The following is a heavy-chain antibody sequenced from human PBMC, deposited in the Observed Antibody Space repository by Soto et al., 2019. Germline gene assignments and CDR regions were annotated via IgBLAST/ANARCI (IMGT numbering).Heavy chain of an antibody. Sequence: SVKVSCKASGGTFSSYAISWVRQAPGQGLEWMGGIIPIFGTANYAHKFQGRVTITSDKSTSTAYMELSSLRSEETAVYYCANHAVVPPAIGWFHXWGQGTLVTVSX. J-gene: IGHJ5*02. CDR1: GGTFSSYA. CDR3: ANHAVVPPAIGWFHX. V-gene: IGHV1-69*06. D-gene: IGHD2-2*01. CDR2: IIPIFGTA.